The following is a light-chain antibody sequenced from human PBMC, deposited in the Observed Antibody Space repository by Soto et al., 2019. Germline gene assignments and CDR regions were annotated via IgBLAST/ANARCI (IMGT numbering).Light chain of an antibody. CDR3: SSYTSYSGYV. CDR1: SSDVGGCDC. CDR2: DVS. Sequence: QSALTQPVSVSGSPGQSITISCTGTSSDVGGCDCVSWYQQHPGKAPKLMIYDVSNRPSGVSNRFSGSKSGNTASLTISGLQAEDEADYYCSSYTSYSGYVFGTGTKVTVL. V-gene: IGLV2-14*01. J-gene: IGLJ1*01.